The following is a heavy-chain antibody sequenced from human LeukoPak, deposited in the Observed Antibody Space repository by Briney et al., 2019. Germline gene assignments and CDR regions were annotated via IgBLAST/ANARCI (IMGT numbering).Heavy chain of an antibody. Sequence: SETLSLTCTVSGGSISSGGYYWSWIRQHPGKGLEWIGYIYYSGSTYYNPSLKSRVTISVDTSKNQFSLKLSSVTAADTAVYYCAGMVRRVIDYWGQGTLVTVSS. D-gene: IGHD3-10*01. CDR2: IYYSGST. CDR3: AGMVRRVIDY. V-gene: IGHV4-31*03. CDR1: GGSISSGGYY. J-gene: IGHJ4*02.